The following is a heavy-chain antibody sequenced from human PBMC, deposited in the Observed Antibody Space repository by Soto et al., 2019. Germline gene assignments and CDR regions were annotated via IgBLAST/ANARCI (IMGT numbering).Heavy chain of an antibody. CDR3: ARGITGTTVSYYYYGMDV. CDR1: GYTFTSYG. V-gene: IGHV1-8*02. Sequence: ASVKVSCKASGYTFTSYGISWVRQAPGQGLEWMGWINPNSGNTGHAQKFQGRVTMTRDTSISTAYMELSRLRSDDTAVYYCARGITGTTVSYYYYGMDVWGQGTTVTVSS. D-gene: IGHD1-7*01. CDR2: INPNSGNT. J-gene: IGHJ6*02.